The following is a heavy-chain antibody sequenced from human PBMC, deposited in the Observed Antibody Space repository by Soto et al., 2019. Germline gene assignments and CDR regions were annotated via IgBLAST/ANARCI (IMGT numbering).Heavy chain of an antibody. CDR2: IYYSGST. CDR1: GGSISSYY. D-gene: IGHD6-6*01. J-gene: IGHJ4*02. V-gene: IGHV4-59*01. Sequence: SETLSLTCTVSGGSISSYYWSWIRQPPGKGLEWIGYIYYSGSTNYNPSLKSRVTISVDTSKNQFSLKLSSVTAADTAVYYCARTRYSSSSALDYWGQGTLVTVSS. CDR3: ARTRYSSSSALDY.